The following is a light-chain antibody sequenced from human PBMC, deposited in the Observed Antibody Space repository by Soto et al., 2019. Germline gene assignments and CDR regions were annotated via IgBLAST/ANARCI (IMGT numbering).Light chain of an antibody. CDR2: GAS. CDR3: QHYNNLPPFT. Sequence: DIQMTQSPSSLSASVGARVSITCQASQDIRTSLSWFQHKPGRAPKLLIYGASYLETGVPSRFRGSGSGTDFTFTIPSLQPEDIATYYCQHYNNLPPFTFGPGTIVDIK. CDR1: QDIRTS. V-gene: IGKV1-33*01. J-gene: IGKJ3*01.